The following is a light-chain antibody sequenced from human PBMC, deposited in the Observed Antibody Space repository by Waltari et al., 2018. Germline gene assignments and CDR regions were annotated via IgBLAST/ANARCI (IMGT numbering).Light chain of an antibody. CDR1: DSNSGKNL. V-gene: IGLV1-51*01. CDR3: ATWDGSLNVVL. CDR2: DSY. J-gene: IGLJ2*01. Sequence: QSVLTQPPQVSAAPGKEAAISCSGGDSNSGKNLVSWYQHVPGTAPKLLIYDSYKRPSGIPARFSGSISGTSATLDITGLQTGDEGNYFCATWDGSLNVVLFGCGTYLTVL.